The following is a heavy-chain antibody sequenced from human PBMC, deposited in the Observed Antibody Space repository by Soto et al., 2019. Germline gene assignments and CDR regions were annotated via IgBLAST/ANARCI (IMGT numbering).Heavy chain of an antibody. CDR2: IKQDGSEK. CDR1: GFTFRSYW. J-gene: IGHJ6*02. CDR3: ARETYYYDSSGYFFVVSGGEYYYYGMDV. V-gene: IGHV3-7*03. Sequence: GGSLRLSCAASGFTFRSYWMSWVRQAPGKGLEWVANIKQDGSEKYYVDSVKGRFTISRDNAKNSLYLQMNSLRAEDTAVYYCARETYYYDSSGYFFVVSGGEYYYYGMDVWGQGTTVTVSS. D-gene: IGHD3-22*01.